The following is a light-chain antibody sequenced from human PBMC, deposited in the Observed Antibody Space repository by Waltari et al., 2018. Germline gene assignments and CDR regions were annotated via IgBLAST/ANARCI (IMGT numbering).Light chain of an antibody. V-gene: IGKV4-1*01. CDR2: WAS. J-gene: IGKJ2*01. Sequence: DIVVTQSPDSLVVSLGARPTSNGKSSQSLLHTNNKNYLAWYQLRPGQPPKLLIYWASTRESGVPGRFSGSGSGTDFTLTISSLQPEDFATYYCQQSYSPPYTFGQGTKLEIK. CDR3: QQSYSPPYT. CDR1: QSLLHTNNKNY.